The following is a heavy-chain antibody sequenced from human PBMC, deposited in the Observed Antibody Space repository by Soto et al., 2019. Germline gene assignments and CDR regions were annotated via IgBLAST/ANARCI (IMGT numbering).Heavy chain of an antibody. Sequence: GASVKVSCKASGYSFNSYAMHWVRQAPGQRLEWMGWINADNGNTKYSQNFQGRVTITRDTSATTAYMELSSLRSEDTAVYYCARVGSSGPFDSWGQGTLVTVSS. D-gene: IGHD3-22*01. CDR1: GYSFNSYA. V-gene: IGHV1-3*01. J-gene: IGHJ4*02. CDR2: INADNGNT. CDR3: ARVGSSGPFDS.